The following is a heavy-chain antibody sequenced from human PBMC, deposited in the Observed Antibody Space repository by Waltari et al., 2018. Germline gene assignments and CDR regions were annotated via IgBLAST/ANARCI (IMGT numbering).Heavy chain of an antibody. CDR3: ARRAAIAATGPTYYMDV. V-gene: IGHV4-38-2*01. Sequence: QVQLQESGPGLVKPSETLSLTCAVSGYSISSGYYWGWIRQPPGKGLEWIGRIYHSGSTYYNPALKSRVTISVDTSKNQFSLKLSSVTAADTAVYYCARRAAIAATGPTYYMDVWGKGTTVTVSS. CDR2: IYHSGST. D-gene: IGHD6-13*01. CDR1: GYSISSGYY. J-gene: IGHJ6*03.